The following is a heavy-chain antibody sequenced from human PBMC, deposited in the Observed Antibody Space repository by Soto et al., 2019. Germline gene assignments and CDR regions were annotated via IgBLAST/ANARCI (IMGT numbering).Heavy chain of an antibody. CDR2: IIPIFGTA. Sequence: SVKVSCKASGGTFSSYAISWVRQAPGQGLEWMGGIIPIFGTANYAQKFQGRVTITADESTSTAYMELSSLRSEDTAVYYCASIDPSGLPYFDYWGQGTLVTVS. D-gene: IGHD5-12*01. CDR3: ASIDPSGLPYFDY. V-gene: IGHV1-69*13. J-gene: IGHJ4*02. CDR1: GGTFSSYA.